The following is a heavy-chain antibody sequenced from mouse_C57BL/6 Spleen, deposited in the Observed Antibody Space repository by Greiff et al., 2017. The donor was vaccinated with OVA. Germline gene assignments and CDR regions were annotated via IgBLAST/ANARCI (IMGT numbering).Heavy chain of an antibody. J-gene: IGHJ2*01. CDR3: ARSGYYYGSSPYYFDY. Sequence: QVQLQQPGTELVKPGASVKLSCKASGYTFTSYWMHWVKQRPGQGLEWIGNINPSNGGTNYNEKFKSKATLTVDKSSSTAYMQLRSLTSEDSAVYYCARSGYYYGSSPYYFDYWGKGTTLTVSS. CDR2: INPSNGGT. D-gene: IGHD1-1*01. CDR1: GYTFTSYW. V-gene: IGHV1-53*01.